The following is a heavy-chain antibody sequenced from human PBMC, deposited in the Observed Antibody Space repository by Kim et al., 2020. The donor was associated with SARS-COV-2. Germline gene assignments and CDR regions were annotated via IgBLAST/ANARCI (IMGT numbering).Heavy chain of an antibody. D-gene: IGHD1-1*01. V-gene: IGHV4-59*01. Sequence: SETLSLTCTVSGGSISSYYWSWIRQPPGKGLEWIGYIYYSGSTNYNPSLKSRVTISVDTSKNQFSLKLSSVTAADTAVYYCARERTTGDFDIWGQGTMVT. CDR2: IYYSGST. CDR3: ARERTTGDFDI. CDR1: GGSISSYY. J-gene: IGHJ3*02.